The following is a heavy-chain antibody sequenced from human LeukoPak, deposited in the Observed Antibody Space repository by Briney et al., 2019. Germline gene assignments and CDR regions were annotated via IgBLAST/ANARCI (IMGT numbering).Heavy chain of an antibody. J-gene: IGHJ4*02. Sequence: ESGPTLVKPTQTLTLTCTFSGFSLTTSGVGVGWIRQPPGKALEWLAPIYWDDDKRYSPSLKSRLTITKDTSKNQVVLTMTNMDPVDTATYYCAHAQYYYDSSGYYLNYWGQGTLVTVSS. CDR1: GFSLTTSGVG. CDR2: IYWDDDK. V-gene: IGHV2-5*02. CDR3: AHAQYYYDSSGYYLNY. D-gene: IGHD3-22*01.